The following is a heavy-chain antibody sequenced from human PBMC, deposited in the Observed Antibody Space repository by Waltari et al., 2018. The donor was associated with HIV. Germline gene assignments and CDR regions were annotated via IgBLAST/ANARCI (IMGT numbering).Heavy chain of an antibody. Sequence: EVQLVESGGVLVQPGGSLRLSCAASGFTFRTYWMHWVRQGPGKGLVGVSGIHNDGSSTSDADSVKGRFTISRENAKNTLFLQMNSLRVEDTAVYYCTRDGGGHPFVGYGMDVWGQGTTVTVSS. D-gene: IGHD3-16*01. CDR2: IHNDGSST. J-gene: IGHJ6*02. V-gene: IGHV3-74*01. CDR1: GFTFRTYW. CDR3: TRDGGGHPFVGYGMDV.